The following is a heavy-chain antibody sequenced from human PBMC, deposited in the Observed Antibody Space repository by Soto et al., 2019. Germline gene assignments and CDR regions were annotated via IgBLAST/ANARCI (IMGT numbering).Heavy chain of an antibody. CDR3: AKDGGYSYGYSPFDFDY. CDR2: ISGSGGST. J-gene: IGHJ4*02. CDR1: GFTFSSYA. D-gene: IGHD5-18*01. Sequence: GGSLRLSCAASGFTFSSYAMSWVRQAPGKGLEWVSAISGSGGSTYYADSVKGRFTISRDNSKNTLYLQMNSLRAEDTAVYYCAKDGGYSYGYSPFDFDYWGQGTLVTVSS. V-gene: IGHV3-23*01.